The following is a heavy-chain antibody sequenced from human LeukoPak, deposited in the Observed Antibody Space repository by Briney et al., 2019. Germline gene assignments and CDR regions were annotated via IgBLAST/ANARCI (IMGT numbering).Heavy chain of an antibody. CDR1: GGSISSSSYY. J-gene: IGHJ4*02. Sequence: PSETLSLTCTVSGGSISSSSYYWGWIRQPPGKGLEWIGSIYYSGSTYYNPSLKSRVTISVDTSKNQFSLKLSSVTAADTAVYYCARGGGSSGYYYVDWGQGTLVTVSS. D-gene: IGHD3-22*01. CDR2: IYYSGST. CDR3: ARGGGSSGYYYVD. V-gene: IGHV4-39*07.